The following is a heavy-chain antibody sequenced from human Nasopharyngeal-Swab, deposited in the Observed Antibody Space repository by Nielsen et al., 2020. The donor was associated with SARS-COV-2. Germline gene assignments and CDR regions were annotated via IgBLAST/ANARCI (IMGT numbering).Heavy chain of an antibody. CDR3: ARTNYDSSGYYY. J-gene: IGHJ4*02. CDR2: IDWDDDK. Sequence: LRLSCTVSGGSISSYYWSWIRQPPGKALEWLALIDWDDDKYYSTSLKTRLTISKDTSKNQVVLTMTNMDPVDTATYYCARTNYDSSGYYYWGQGTLVTVSS. CDR1: GGSISSYYW. D-gene: IGHD3-22*01. V-gene: IGHV2-70*01.